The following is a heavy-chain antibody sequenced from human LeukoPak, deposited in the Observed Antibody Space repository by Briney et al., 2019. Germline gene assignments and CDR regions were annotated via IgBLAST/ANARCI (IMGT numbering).Heavy chain of an antibody. J-gene: IGHJ6*03. Sequence: GGSLRLSCAASGFTFSSYAMHWVRQAPGKGLEWVAVISYDGSNKYYADSVKGRFTISRDNSKNTLYLQMNSLRAEDTAVYYCAKDKEQWLVGGYYYMDVWGKGTTVTVSS. V-gene: IGHV3-30-3*01. CDR1: GFTFSSYA. CDR2: ISYDGSNK. CDR3: AKDKEQWLVGGYYYMDV. D-gene: IGHD6-19*01.